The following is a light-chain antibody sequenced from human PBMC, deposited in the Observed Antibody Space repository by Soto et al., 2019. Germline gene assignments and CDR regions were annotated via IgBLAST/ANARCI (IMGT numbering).Light chain of an antibody. V-gene: IGKV3-20*01. CDR3: QHYVSKT. J-gene: IGKJ1*01. Sequence: EILLTQSPDTLSVSPGERATLSCRASQTISSGSLAWYQQKPGQAPRLLIYGASTRAAGIPDKFSGRESRTDFTLTINRLGPEDSAVYYCQHYVSKTFGRGTKVDIK. CDR2: GAS. CDR1: QTISSGS.